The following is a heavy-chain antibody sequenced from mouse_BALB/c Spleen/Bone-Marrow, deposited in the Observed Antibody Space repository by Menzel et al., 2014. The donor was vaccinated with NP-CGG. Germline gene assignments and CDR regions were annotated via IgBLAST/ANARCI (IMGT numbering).Heavy chain of an antibody. V-gene: IGHV1S56*01. CDR2: IYPGDGST. CDR1: GYTFTSYY. Sequence: QVQLKDSGPELVKPGASVKMSCKASGYTFTSYYIHWVKQRPGQGLEWIGWIYPGDGSTKYNEKFKGKTTLTADKSSSTAYMLLSGLTSEDSAIYFCARGGGMDYWGQGTSVTVSS. J-gene: IGHJ4*01. CDR3: ARGGGMDY.